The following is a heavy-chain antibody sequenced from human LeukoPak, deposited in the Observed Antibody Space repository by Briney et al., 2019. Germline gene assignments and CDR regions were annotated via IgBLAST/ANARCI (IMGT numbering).Heavy chain of an antibody. CDR2: INHSVGT. D-gene: IGHD3-22*01. J-gene: IGHJ1*01. CDR3: ARLKYYYDSSGYRAEYFQH. V-gene: IGHV4-34*01. Sequence: SETLSLTCSVYSGSFSGYYWSWIRQPPGKGLEWIGEINHSVGTNYNPSLKSRVTISVDTSKNQLSLKLSSVTAADTAVYYCARLKYYYDSSGYRAEYFQHWGQGTLVTASS. CDR1: SGSFSGYY.